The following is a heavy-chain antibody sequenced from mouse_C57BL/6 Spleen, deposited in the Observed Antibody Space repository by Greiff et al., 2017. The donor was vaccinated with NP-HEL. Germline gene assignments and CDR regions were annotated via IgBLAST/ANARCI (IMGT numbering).Heavy chain of an antibody. CDR1: GYTFTDYE. CDR3: KMGSGYPAWFAY. J-gene: IGHJ3*01. D-gene: IGHD3-2*02. V-gene: IGHV1-15*01. CDR2: IDPETGGT. Sequence: QVHVQQSGAELVRPGASVTLSCKASGYTFTDYEMHWVKQTPVHGLEWIGAIDPETGGTAYNQKFKGKAILTADKSSSTAYMELRSLTSEDSDVYYCKMGSGYPAWFAYWGQGTLVTVSA.